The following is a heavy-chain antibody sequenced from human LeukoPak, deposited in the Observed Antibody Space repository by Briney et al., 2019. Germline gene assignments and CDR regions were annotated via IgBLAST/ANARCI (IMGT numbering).Heavy chain of an antibody. Sequence: ASVKVSCKASGYTFTGYYMHWVGQAPGQGLEWMGWINPNSGGTNYAQKFQGRVTMTRDTSISTAYMELSRLRSDDTAVYYCARDFAYSKGYYYYYYGMDVWGQGTTVTVSS. D-gene: IGHD4-11*01. CDR2: INPNSGGT. V-gene: IGHV1-2*02. CDR1: GYTFTGYY. CDR3: ARDFAYSKGYYYYYYGMDV. J-gene: IGHJ6*02.